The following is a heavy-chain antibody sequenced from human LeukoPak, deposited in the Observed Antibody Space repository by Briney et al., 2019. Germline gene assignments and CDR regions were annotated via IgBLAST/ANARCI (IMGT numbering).Heavy chain of an antibody. CDR1: GFSFSTYA. CDR2: TSGNGAKT. V-gene: IGHV3-23*01. CDR3: ARDFGWPFDY. J-gene: IGHJ4*02. Sequence: GGSLRLSCAASGFSFSTYALSWVRQAPGKGLEWVSATSGNGAKTYYADSVRGRFTIPRDNSKNTLYLQMNSLRAEDTAVYYCARDFGWPFDYWGQGTLVTVSS. D-gene: IGHD6-19*01.